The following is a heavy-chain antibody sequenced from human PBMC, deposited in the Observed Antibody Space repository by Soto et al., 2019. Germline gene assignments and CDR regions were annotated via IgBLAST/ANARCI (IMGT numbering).Heavy chain of an antibody. CDR3: ARAPRFVTAATGISDSDY. CDR2: ISGYNGNA. J-gene: IGHJ4*02. V-gene: IGHV1-18*01. D-gene: IGHD6-13*01. Sequence: QVQLAQSGAEVKKPGASVKVSCKASGYSFTNYGVSWVRQAPGQGLEWMGWISGYNGNANYAQKFQGRVAMTTDTSKSTAYTDLRSLRYDDTVVYYCARAPRFVTAATGISDSDYWGQGTLVTVSS. CDR1: GYSFTNYG.